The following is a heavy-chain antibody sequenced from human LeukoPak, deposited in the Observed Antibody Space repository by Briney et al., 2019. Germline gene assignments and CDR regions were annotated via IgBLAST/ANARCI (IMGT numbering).Heavy chain of an antibody. CDR1: GFTFRSHA. D-gene: IGHD4-23*01. Sequence: QTGGSLRLSCVGSGFTFRSHAMSWVRQAPEKGLEFVSGIYENGGTTYYADSVKGRFTISRDNGKNTLFLQMNSLRAEDAAVYYCVRGNDYGGPHYWGQGTLVTVSS. J-gene: IGHJ4*02. CDR3: VRGNDYGGPHY. V-gene: IGHV3-23*01. CDR2: IYENGGTT.